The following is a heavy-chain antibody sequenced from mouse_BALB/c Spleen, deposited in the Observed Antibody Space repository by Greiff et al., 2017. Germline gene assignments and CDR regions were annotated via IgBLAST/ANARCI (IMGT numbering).Heavy chain of an antibody. CDR3: DNSWYVEDY. D-gene: IGHD2-12*01. CDR1: GFNIKDTY. Sequence: VQLKQSGAELVKPGASVKLSCTASGFNIKDTYMHWVKQRPEQGLEWIGRIDPANGNTKYDPKFQGKATITADKSSNTAYLQLRSLTTEDTAVYYCDNSWYVEDYWGQGTAVTVSS. J-gene: IGHJ4*01. V-gene: IGHV14-3*02. CDR2: IDPANGNT.